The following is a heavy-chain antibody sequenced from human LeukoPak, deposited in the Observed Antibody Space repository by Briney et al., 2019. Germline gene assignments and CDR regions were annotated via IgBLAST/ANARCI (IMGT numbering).Heavy chain of an antibody. CDR1: GYTFTGSGWY. CDR3: ARDGPAQMVDFDY. Sequence: ASVKVSCKASGYTFTGSGWYLYWLRQAPGQGLECVGWLHPDNGATGYAQKFQGRVAMTTDTSISTAYMELSRLRPDDTAIYYCARDGPAQMVDFDYWGQGTLVTVSS. V-gene: IGHV1-2*02. D-gene: IGHD3-10*01. J-gene: IGHJ4*02. CDR2: LHPDNGAT.